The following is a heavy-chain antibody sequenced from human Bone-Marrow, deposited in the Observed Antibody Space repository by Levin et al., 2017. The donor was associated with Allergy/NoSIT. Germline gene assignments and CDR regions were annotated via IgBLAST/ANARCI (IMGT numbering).Heavy chain of an antibody. CDR3: ARGKQWLPLSGFDP. CDR1: GGSLRASY. V-gene: IGHV4-34*01. CDR2: INQGGST. J-gene: IGHJ5*02. Sequence: SQTLSLTCGVYGGSLRASYWSWIRQPPGKGLEWIGQINQGGSTNYNPSLKSRATMSVDTSKNQFSLRLTSVTAADTGVYFCARGKQWLPLSGFDPWGQGALVTVSS. D-gene: IGHD6-19*01.